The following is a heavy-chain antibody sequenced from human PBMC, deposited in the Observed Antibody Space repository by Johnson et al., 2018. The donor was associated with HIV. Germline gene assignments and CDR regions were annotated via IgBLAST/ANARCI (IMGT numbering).Heavy chain of an antibody. CDR3: AKDSSHIVPGRPQLDAFDI. V-gene: IGHV3-20*04. J-gene: IGHJ3*02. CDR2: INWDGGST. CDR1: GFIFDDYA. D-gene: IGHD2-21*01. Sequence: EQLVESGGGVVRPGGSLRLSCAASGFIFDDYAMSWVRQAPGKGLEWVSGINWDGGSTGFADSVKGRFTISRDNSKNTLYLQMNSLRAEDTAVYYCAKDSSHIVPGRPQLDAFDIWGQGTMVTDSS.